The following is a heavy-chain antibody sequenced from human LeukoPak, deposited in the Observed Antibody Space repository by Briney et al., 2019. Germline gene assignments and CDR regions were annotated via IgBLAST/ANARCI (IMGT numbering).Heavy chain of an antibody. CDR1: GFFFAGYG. Sequence: GGSLRLSCAVSGFFFAGYGMTWLRQAPGKGLGRVSGIALNDDDTDYADSVRGRFTISRDNFQSSLYLQMNSLRAEDTAVYYCARLILTGVPTRGYFDSWGQGTLVTVSS. V-gene: IGHV3-23*01. J-gene: IGHJ4*02. CDR3: ARLILTGVPTRGYFDS. D-gene: IGHD3-9*01. CDR2: IALNDDDT.